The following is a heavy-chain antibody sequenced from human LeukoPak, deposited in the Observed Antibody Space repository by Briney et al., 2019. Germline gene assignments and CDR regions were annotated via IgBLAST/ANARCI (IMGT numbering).Heavy chain of an antibody. D-gene: IGHD3-22*01. Sequence: SETLSLTCAVSGGSISSGGYSWSWVRQPPGKGLEWIGYIYHSGSTYYNPSLKSRVTISVDRSKNQFSLKLSSVTAADTAVYYCAREPYYYDSSGHIPGAFDIWGQGTMVTVSS. CDR3: AREPYYYDSSGHIPGAFDI. CDR2: IYHSGST. J-gene: IGHJ3*02. CDR1: GGSISSGGYS. V-gene: IGHV4-30-2*01.